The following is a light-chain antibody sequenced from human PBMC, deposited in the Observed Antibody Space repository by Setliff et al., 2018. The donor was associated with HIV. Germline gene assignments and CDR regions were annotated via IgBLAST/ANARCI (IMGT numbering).Light chain of an antibody. V-gene: IGLV2-23*02. CDR3: CSYTSSTTYV. CDR1: RSDIGTYDL. J-gene: IGLJ1*01. Sequence: QSVLTQPASVSGSPGQSSTISCTGTRSDIGTYDLVSWYRQYPGKAPKLIIYEVNRRPAGVSDRLSGSKSCNTASLTISGLRAEDEATYYCCSYTSSTTYVFGTGTKVTVL. CDR2: EVN.